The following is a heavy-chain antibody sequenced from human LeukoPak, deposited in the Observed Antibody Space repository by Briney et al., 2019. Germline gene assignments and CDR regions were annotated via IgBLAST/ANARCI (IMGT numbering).Heavy chain of an antibody. CDR2: IRYDGSNK. Sequence: QAGGSLRLSCAASGFTFSSYGMHWVRQAPGKGLEWVAFIRYDGSNKYYADSVKGRFTISRDNAKNSLYLQMNSLRAEDTAVYYCARDGDYDWNYKSGFDYWGQGTLVTVSS. D-gene: IGHD1-7*01. CDR3: ARDGDYDWNYKSGFDY. CDR1: GFTFSSYG. J-gene: IGHJ4*02. V-gene: IGHV3-30*02.